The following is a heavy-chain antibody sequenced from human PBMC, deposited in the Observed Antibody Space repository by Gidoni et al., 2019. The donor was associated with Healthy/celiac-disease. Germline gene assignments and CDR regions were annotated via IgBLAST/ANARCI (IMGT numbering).Heavy chain of an antibody. CDR3: ARPLGKN. Sequence: QVQLVESGGGVVQPGRSLGPSCAASGFTFSSYAMHWVRQAPGKGLEWVAVISYDGSNKYYADSVKGRFTISRDNSKNTLYLRMNSLRAEDTAVYYCARPLGKNWGQGTLVTVSS. CDR1: GFTFSSYA. CDR2: ISYDGSNK. V-gene: IGHV3-30-3*01. J-gene: IGHJ4*02.